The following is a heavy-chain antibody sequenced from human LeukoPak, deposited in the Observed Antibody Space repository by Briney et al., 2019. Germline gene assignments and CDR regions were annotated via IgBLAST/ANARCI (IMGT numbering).Heavy chain of an antibody. Sequence: GGSLRLSCAASGFTFSSYGMSWVRQAPGKGLEWVSGINWNGGSTGYADSVKGRFTISRDNAKNSLYLQMNSLRAEDTALYYCARAGSDFWSGYYDYYYYYYMDVWGKGTTVTVSS. CDR1: GFTFSSYG. D-gene: IGHD3-3*01. V-gene: IGHV3-20*04. CDR3: ARAGSDFWSGYYDYYYYYYMDV. J-gene: IGHJ6*03. CDR2: INWNGGST.